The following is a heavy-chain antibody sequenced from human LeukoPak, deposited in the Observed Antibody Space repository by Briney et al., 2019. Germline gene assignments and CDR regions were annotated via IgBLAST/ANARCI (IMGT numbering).Heavy chain of an antibody. J-gene: IGHJ4*02. CDR1: GFTFSSYP. CDR3: ATSTVAKYDY. D-gene: IGHD4-11*01. Sequence: GGSLRLSCAASGFTFSSYPMTWVRQAPGKGLEWVSAISGSGDSTFNADSVKGRFTISRDNSKNTLYLQMNSLRAEDTALYYCATSTVAKYDYWGQGTLVAVSS. V-gene: IGHV3-23*01. CDR2: ISGSGDST.